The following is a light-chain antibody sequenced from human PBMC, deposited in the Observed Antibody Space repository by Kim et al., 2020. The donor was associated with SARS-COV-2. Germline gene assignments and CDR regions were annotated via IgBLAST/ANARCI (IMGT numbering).Light chain of an antibody. CDR2: SNN. V-gene: IGLV1-47*02. CDR3: AAWDDRLSVV. CDR1: SSNIGSNY. J-gene: IGLJ2*01. Sequence: QSVLTQPPSASGTPGQRVPISCSGSSSNIGSNYVYWYQQLPGTAPKLLIYSNNQRPSGVPDRFSGSKSGTSASLAISGLRSEDEADYYCAAWDDRLSVVFGGGTQLTVL.